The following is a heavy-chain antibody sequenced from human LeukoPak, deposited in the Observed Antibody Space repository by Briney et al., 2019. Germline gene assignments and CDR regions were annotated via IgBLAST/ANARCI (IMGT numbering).Heavy chain of an antibody. V-gene: IGHV1-8*01. J-gene: IGHJ6*03. CDR3: ARVETGYDFWSGYYYYYYYMDV. Sequence: ASVKVSCKASGYTFTSYDINWVRQATGQGLEWMGWMNPNSGNTGYAQKFQGRVTMTRNTSISTAYMELSSLRSEDTAMYYCARVETGYDFWSGYYYYYYYMDVWGKGTTVTVSS. CDR1: GYTFTSYD. CDR2: MNPNSGNT. D-gene: IGHD3-3*01.